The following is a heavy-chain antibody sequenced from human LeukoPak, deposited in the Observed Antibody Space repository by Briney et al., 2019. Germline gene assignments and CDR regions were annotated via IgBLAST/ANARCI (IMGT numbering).Heavy chain of an antibody. D-gene: IGHD5-12*01. CDR1: GFTFSSYW. Sequence: PGGSLRLSCAASGFTFSSYWMSWVRQAPGKGLEWVANIKQDGSEKYYVDSVKGRFTISRGNAKNSLYLQMNSLRAEDTAVYYCARVRDGYNSDAFDIWGQGTMVTVSS. V-gene: IGHV3-7*04. J-gene: IGHJ3*02. CDR2: IKQDGSEK. CDR3: ARVRDGYNSDAFDI.